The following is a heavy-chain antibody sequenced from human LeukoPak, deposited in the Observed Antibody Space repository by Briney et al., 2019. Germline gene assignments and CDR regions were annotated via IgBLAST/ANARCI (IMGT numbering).Heavy chain of an antibody. CDR1: GFTYSSYW. J-gene: IGHJ3*02. CDR3: ARGLTIFGAVNDAFDI. CDR2: INSDGSST. D-gene: IGHD3-3*01. Sequence: GGSLRLSCAASGFTYSSYWMRWVRQAPGKGLVWVGHINSDGSSTTYADSVKGRFTISRDNAKNTLYLQMSSLRAEDTAVYYCARGLTIFGAVNDAFDIWGQGTMVTVSS. V-gene: IGHV3-74*01.